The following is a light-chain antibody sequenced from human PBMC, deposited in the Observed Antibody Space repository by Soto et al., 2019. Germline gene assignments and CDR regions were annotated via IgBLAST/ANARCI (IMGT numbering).Light chain of an antibody. CDR2: WAS. J-gene: IGKJ2*01. CDR1: QRVLYSSNNKNY. Sequence: DIVMTQSPDCLAVSLGERATINCKSSQRVLYSSNNKNYLAWYQQKPGQPPKLLIYWASTRESGVPDRFSGSGSGTDFTLTISSLQAEDVAVYYCQQYYSTPPTFGQGTKLEIK. CDR3: QQYYSTPPT. V-gene: IGKV4-1*01.